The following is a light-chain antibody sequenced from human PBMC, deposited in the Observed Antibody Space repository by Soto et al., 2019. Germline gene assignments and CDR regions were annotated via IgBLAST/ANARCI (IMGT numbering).Light chain of an antibody. CDR2: GTS. CDR1: QSVRSSF. J-gene: IGKJ2*01. V-gene: IGKV3-20*01. Sequence: EIVLTQSPGTLSLSPEERATLSCRASQSVRSSFLAWYQQKADQAPRLLIYGTSTRATGIPDRVSGGGSGTDFTLTISRLEPEDFAVYYCQQYGKSPNTFGQGTKLEI. CDR3: QQYGKSPNT.